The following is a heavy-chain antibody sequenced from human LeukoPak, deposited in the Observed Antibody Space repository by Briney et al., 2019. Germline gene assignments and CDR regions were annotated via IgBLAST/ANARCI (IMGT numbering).Heavy chain of an antibody. D-gene: IGHD3-10*01. CDR1: GDSISSSNW. CDR3: ARETPYGSGSYPFDY. CDR2: THHSGST. Sequence: SGTLSLTCAVSGDSISSSNWWNWVRQPPGKGLEWIGETHHSGSTHYNPSLKSGVTISVDKSKNQFSLKLNSVTAADTAVYYCARETPYGSGSYPFDYWGQGILVTVSS. V-gene: IGHV4-4*02. J-gene: IGHJ4*02.